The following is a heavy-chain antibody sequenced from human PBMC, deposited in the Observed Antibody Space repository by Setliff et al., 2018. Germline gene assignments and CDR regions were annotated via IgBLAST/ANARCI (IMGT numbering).Heavy chain of an antibody. D-gene: IGHD4-17*01. J-gene: IGHJ4*02. CDR1: GFTFSGYW. Sequence: PGGSLRLSCAASGFTFSGYWLSWVRQAPGKGLEWVANINQDGSEKYYVASVKGRFTISRDNAKNSLYLQMNSLRAEDTAVYYCARDVGFYGESDWGQGTLVTVS. V-gene: IGHV3-7*03. CDR3: ARDVGFYGESD. CDR2: INQDGSEK.